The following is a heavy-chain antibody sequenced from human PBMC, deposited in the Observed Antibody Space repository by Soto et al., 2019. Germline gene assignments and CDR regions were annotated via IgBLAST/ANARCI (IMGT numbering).Heavy chain of an antibody. CDR3: ARDDDFQANAFDY. J-gene: IGHJ4*02. V-gene: IGHV3-33*01. D-gene: IGHD2-21*02. CDR2: IWSDGSRT. Sequence: PEGSLRLSCAPSRFTFSNYGMHWVRQTPGKGLEWVAVIWSDGSRTVYEDSVKGRFTISRDNSENTLFLQMNSLRAEDTGVYYCARDDDFQANAFDYWGQGTLVTVSS. CDR1: RFTFSNYG.